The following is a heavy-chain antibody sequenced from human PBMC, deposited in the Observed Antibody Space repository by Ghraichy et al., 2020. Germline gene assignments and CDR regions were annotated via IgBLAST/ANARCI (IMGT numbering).Heavy chain of an antibody. CDR2: ISYDGNNK. Sequence: GGSLRLSCAASGFTFSNYGMHWVRQAPGKGLEWVAVISYDGNNKYYADSVKGRFTISRDNSKNTLYLQMNSLRVEDTAVYYCARNWNYGDYWGQGTLVTVSS. D-gene: IGHD1-1*01. V-gene: IGHV3-30*03. CDR3: ARNWNYGDY. J-gene: IGHJ4*02. CDR1: GFTFSNYG.